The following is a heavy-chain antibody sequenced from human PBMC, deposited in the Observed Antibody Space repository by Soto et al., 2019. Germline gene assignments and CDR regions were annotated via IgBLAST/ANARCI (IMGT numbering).Heavy chain of an antibody. CDR3: AKDRPYYYDSSGYYSPVGAFDI. D-gene: IGHD3-22*01. CDR1: GFTFRSYA. V-gene: IGHV3-23*01. J-gene: IGHJ3*02. Sequence: GGSLRLSCAASGFTFRSYAMSLVRQAPGKGLEWVSAISGSGGSTYYADSVKGRFTISRDNSKNTLYLQMNSLRAEDTAVYYCAKDRPYYYDSSGYYSPVGAFDIWGQGTMVTVSS. CDR2: ISGSGGST.